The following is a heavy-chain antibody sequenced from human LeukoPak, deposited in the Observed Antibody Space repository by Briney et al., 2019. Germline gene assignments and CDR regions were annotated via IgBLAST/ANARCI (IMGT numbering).Heavy chain of an antibody. CDR1: GFTFSSYW. V-gene: IGHV3-7*01. CDR2: IKQDGSEK. CDR3: ARVRDGYGGVVYFDY. J-gene: IGHJ4*02. Sequence: GGSLRLSCAASGFTFSSYWMSWVRQAPGKGLEWVANIKQDGSEKYYVDSVKGRFTISRNNAKNSLYLQMNSLRAEDTAVYYCARVRDGYGGVVYFDYWGQGTLVTVSS. D-gene: IGHD5-24*01.